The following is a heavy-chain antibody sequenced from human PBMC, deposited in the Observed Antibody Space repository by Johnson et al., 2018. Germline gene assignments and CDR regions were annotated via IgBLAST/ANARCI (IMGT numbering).Heavy chain of an antibody. CDR1: GYTFTSYY. D-gene: IGHD1-26*01. V-gene: IGHV1-46*01. J-gene: IGHJ3*02. Sequence: QVQLVESGAEVKKPGASVEVSCKASGYTFTSYYMHWVRQAPGQGLEWMGIINPRGGSPSYAQKFPGRVTMTRDTFTSTVYMALSSLRSEDTAVYYCARDGGVGATGLFDIWGQGTMVTVYS. CDR2: INPRGGSP. CDR3: ARDGGVGATGLFDI.